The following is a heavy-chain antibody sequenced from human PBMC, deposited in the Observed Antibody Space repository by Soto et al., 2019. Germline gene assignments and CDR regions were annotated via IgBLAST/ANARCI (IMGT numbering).Heavy chain of an antibody. CDR1: GGSISSSSYY. CDR3: ARHAVTTGQNYFDY. CDR2: IYYSGST. V-gene: IGHV4-39*01. J-gene: IGHJ4*02. D-gene: IGHD4-17*01. Sequence: QLQLQESGPGLVKPSETLSLTCTVSGGSISSSSYYWGWIRQPPGKGLEWIGSIYYSGSTYYNPSLKSRVTISVDTSKNQFSLKLSSVTAADTAVYYCARHAVTTGQNYFDYWGQGTLVTVSS.